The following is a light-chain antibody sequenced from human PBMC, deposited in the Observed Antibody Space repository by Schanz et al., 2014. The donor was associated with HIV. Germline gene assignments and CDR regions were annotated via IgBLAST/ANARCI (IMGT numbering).Light chain of an antibody. CDR3: AAWDDSLNGWV. CDR1: SSNIGSNV. Sequence: QSVLTQPPSASGTPGQRVTISCSGSSSNIGSNVVDWYQQLPGTAPKLLIYNTYNRPSGVPDRISGSKSGTSASLAIGGLQSEDEADYYCAAWDDSLNGWVFGGGTKLTVL. V-gene: IGLV1-44*01. J-gene: IGLJ2*01. CDR2: NTY.